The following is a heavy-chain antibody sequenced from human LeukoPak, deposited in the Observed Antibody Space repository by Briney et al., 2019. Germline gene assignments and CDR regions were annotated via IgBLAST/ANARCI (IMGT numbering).Heavy chain of an antibody. Sequence: GGSLRLSCAASGFTVRNNYMNWVRQAPGKGLEWVSGIYSDGSTYYADSVKGRFTISRDNSKNTLYLQMNSLRAEDTAVYYCARGSYCSGGSCYPLFDYWGQRTLVTVSS. V-gene: IGHV3-53*01. J-gene: IGHJ4*02. CDR2: IYSDGST. D-gene: IGHD2-15*01. CDR3: ARGSYCSGGSCYPLFDY. CDR1: GFTVRNNY.